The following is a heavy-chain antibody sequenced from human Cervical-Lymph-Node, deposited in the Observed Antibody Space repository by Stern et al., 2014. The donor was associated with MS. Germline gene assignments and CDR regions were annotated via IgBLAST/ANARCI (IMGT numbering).Heavy chain of an antibody. Sequence: QVQLVQSGGEVKKPGASVKVSCRASAYSFTSYGISWVRQAPGEGPEWMGWISTANGYTEYAQKFGERVRMTTDTSTSTAYMELRSLRSDDTAVYYCVRVKWYSGYAYVHWGQGTLVTVSS. D-gene: IGHD5-18*01. J-gene: IGHJ4*02. CDR2: ISTANGYT. CDR1: AYSFTSYG. V-gene: IGHV1-18*01. CDR3: VRVKWYSGYAYVH.